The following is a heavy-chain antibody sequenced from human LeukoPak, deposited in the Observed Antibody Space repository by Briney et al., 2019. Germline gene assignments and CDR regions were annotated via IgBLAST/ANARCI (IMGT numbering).Heavy chain of an antibody. CDR2: FDPEDGET. CDR1: GYTLTELS. V-gene: IGHV1-24*01. Sequence: ASVKVSCKVSGYTLTELSIHWVRQAPGKGLEWMGGFDPEDGETLYAQKYQGRATMTEDTSTDTAYMELSSLRSEDTAVYFCTTDIYSYGPPRDYWGQGTLVTVSS. J-gene: IGHJ4*02. D-gene: IGHD5-18*01. CDR3: TTDIYSYGPPRDY.